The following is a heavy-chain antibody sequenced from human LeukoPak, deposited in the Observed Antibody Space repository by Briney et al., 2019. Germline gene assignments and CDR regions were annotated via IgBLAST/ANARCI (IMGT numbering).Heavy chain of an antibody. CDR1: GFTFSSYG. CDR3: AKDPGIWFGEPYFDY. V-gene: IGHV3-30*18. D-gene: IGHD3-10*01. J-gene: IGHJ4*02. CDR2: MSYDGTNK. Sequence: GRSLRLSCAASGFTFSSYGMHWVRQAPGKGLEWVAVMSYDGTNKYYADSVKGRFTISRDNSKNTLYLQMNSLRAEDTAVYYCAKDPGIWFGEPYFDYWGQGTLVTVSS.